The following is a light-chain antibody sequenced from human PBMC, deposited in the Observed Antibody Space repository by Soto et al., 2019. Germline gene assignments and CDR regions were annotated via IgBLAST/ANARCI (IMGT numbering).Light chain of an antibody. CDR3: AAWDDSLIGPV. CDR2: GNG. J-gene: IGLJ2*01. CDR1: SSNIGINF. V-gene: IGLV1-47*01. Sequence: QSVLTQPPSASGTPGQRVTISCSGSSSNIGINFVSWYQQLPGTAPKLLMYGNGQRPSGVPDRFSGSKSGTSASLAISGRRSEDEADYYCAAWDDSLIGPVFGGGTKLTVL.